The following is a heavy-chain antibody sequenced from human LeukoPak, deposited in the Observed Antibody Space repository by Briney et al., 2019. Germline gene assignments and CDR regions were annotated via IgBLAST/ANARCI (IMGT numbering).Heavy chain of an antibody. J-gene: IGHJ5*02. V-gene: IGHV1-18*01. Sequence: VASVKVSCKASGYTFTSYGISWVRQAPGQGLEWMGWISAYNGNTNYAQKLQGRVTMTTDTSTSTAYMELRSLRSDDTAVYYCARGVRGYCSGGSCYWFDPWGQGTLVTVSS. CDR1: GYTFTSYG. CDR2: ISAYNGNT. D-gene: IGHD2-15*01. CDR3: ARGVRGYCSGGSCYWFDP.